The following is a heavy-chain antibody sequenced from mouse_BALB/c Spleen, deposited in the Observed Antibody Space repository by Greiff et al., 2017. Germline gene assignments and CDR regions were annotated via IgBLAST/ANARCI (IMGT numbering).Heavy chain of an antibody. Sequence: VQLVESGPGLVAPSQSLSITCTVSGFSLTSYGVHWVRQPPGKGLEWLGVIWAGGSTNYNSALMSRLSISKDNSKSQVFLKMNSLQTDDTAMYYCARDLLWYAWFAYWGQGTLVTVSA. CDR2: IWAGGST. CDR1: GFSLTSYG. V-gene: IGHV2-9*02. D-gene: IGHD2-1*01. CDR3: ARDLLWYAWFAY. J-gene: IGHJ3*01.